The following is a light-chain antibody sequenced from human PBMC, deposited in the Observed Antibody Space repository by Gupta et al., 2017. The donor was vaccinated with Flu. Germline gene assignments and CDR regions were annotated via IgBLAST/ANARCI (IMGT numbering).Light chain of an antibody. CDR1: SSDVGGYNY. V-gene: IGLV2-14*01. CDR2: EVS. Sequence: SALTQPASVSGSPGQSITISCTGTSSDVGGYNYVSWYQQHPGKAPKLMSYEVSNRPSGVSNRFAGSKSGNTASLTISGLQAEDEADYYCSSYTSSSIGVFGGGTKLTVL. J-gene: IGLJ2*01. CDR3: SSYTSSSIGV.